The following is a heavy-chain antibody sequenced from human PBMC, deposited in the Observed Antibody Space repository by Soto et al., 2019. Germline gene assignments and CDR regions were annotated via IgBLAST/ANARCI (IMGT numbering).Heavy chain of an antibody. J-gene: IGHJ6*02. CDR2: MYYSGST. D-gene: IGHD2-2*01. CDR3: ARIVVIPAAPDYYNYYGVDV. V-gene: IGHV4-39*01. Sequence: PSETLSLTCTVSGDSIISSNYYWALIRQSPGKGLEWIGNMYYSGSTYYNLSLKSRVTMSVDTSKNQLSLKISSVTAADTAVYYCARIVVIPAAPDYYNYYGVDVWGQGNTVTVSS. CDR1: GDSIISSNYY.